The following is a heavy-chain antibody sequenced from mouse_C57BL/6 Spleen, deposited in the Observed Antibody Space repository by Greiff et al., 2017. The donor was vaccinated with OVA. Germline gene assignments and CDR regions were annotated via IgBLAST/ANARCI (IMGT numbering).Heavy chain of an antibody. Sequence: EVMLVESEGGLVQPGSSMKLSCTASGFTFSDYYMAWVRQVPEKGLEWVANINYDGSSTYYLDSLKSRFIISRDNAKNILYLQMSSLKSEDTATYYCARRGGYYVYFDYWGQGTTLTVSS. D-gene: IGHD2-3*01. CDR1: GFTFSDYY. J-gene: IGHJ2*01. CDR3: ARRGGYYVYFDY. CDR2: INYDGSST. V-gene: IGHV5-16*01.